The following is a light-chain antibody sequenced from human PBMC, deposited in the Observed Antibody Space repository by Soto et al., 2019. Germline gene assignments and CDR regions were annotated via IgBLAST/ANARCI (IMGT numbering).Light chain of an antibody. V-gene: IGLV4-69*01. CDR3: QTGGTGVV. Sequence: QLVLTQSPSASASLGASVKLTCTLTSGHSSYAIAWHQQQPEKGPRYLMKLNSDGSHTKGDGIPDRFSASSSGAERYLTISSLQSEDEADYYCQTGGTGVVFGGGTKLTVL. CDR1: SGHSSYA. J-gene: IGLJ2*01. CDR2: LNSDGSH.